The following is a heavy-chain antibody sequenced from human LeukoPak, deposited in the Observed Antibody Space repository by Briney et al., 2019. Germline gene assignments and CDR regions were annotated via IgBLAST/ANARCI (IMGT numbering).Heavy chain of an antibody. CDR2: MYYSGST. V-gene: IGHV4-39*07. Sequence: SETLSLTCTVSGGSISSISYYWGWIRQPPGKGLEWIVSMYYSGSTYNNPSLKSRVTISVDTSKNQFSLKLSSVTAADTAVYYCARQPVSYYYGSGSYSGYFDYWAREPWSPSPQ. D-gene: IGHD3-10*01. CDR3: ARQPVSYYYGSGSYSGYFDY. J-gene: IGHJ4*02. CDR1: GGSISSISYY.